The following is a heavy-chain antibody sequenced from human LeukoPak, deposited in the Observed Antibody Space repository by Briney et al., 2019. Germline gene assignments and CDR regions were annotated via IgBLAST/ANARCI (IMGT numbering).Heavy chain of an antibody. Sequence: GRSLRLSCAASGFTFSSYGMHWVRQAPGKGLEWVAVISYDGSNKYYADSVKGRFTISRDNSKNTLYLQMNSLRAEDTAVYYCARDSDSDSITLFDYWGQGTLVTVSS. CDR3: ARDSDSDSITLFDY. CDR1: GFTFSSYG. V-gene: IGHV3-30*03. CDR2: ISYDGSNK. J-gene: IGHJ4*02. D-gene: IGHD5-12*01.